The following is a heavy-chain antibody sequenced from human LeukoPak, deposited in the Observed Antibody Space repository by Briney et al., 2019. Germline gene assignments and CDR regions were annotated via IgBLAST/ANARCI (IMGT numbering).Heavy chain of an antibody. D-gene: IGHD5-24*01. V-gene: IGHV3-11*04. CDR1: GFTFSNAW. CDR2: ISSSGSTI. Sequence: KSGGSLRLSCAASGFTFSNAWMSWVRQAPGKGLEWVSYISSSGSTIYYADSVKGRFTISRDNAKNSLYLQMNSLRAEDTAVYYCARSLEGCFDYWGQGTLVTVSS. J-gene: IGHJ4*02. CDR3: ARSLEGCFDY.